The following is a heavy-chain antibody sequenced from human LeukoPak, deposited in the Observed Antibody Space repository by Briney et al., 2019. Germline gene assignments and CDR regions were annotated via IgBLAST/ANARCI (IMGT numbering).Heavy chain of an antibody. CDR1: GFTFDDYG. D-gene: IGHD6-13*01. V-gene: IGHV3-20*04. CDR3: AKGETSTPAASDC. J-gene: IGHJ4*02. CDR2: INWNGGST. Sequence: GGSLRLSCAASGFTFDDYGMSWVRQAPGKGLEWVSGINWNGGSTGYVDSVKGRFTISRDNAKNSLYLQMNSLRAEDAAFYYCAKGETSTPAASDCWGQGTLVTVSS.